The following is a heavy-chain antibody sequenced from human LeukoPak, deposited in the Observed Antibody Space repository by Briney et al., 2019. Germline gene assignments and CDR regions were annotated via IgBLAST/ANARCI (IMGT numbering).Heavy chain of an antibody. CDR3: ARVGWNDSGAFDI. CDR1: GFTFSSYS. V-gene: IGHV3-21*01. J-gene: IGHJ3*02. D-gene: IGHD1-1*01. Sequence: GGSLRLSCAASGFTFSSYSMNWVRQAPGKGLEWVSSISSSSSYIYYADSVKGRFTISRDNAKNSLYLQMNSLRAEDTALYYCARVGWNDSGAFDIWGQGTMVTVSS. CDR2: ISSSSSYI.